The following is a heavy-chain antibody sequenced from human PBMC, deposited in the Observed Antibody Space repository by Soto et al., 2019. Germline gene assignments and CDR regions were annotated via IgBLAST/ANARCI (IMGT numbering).Heavy chain of an antibody. V-gene: IGHV3-30*18. CDR1: GFTFSSYG. CDR2: ISYDGSNK. Sequence: QVQLVESGGGVVQPGRSLRLSCAASGFTFSSYGMHWVRQAPGKGLEWVAVISYDGSNKYYADSVKGRFTISRDNSKNTLYLQMNSLRAEDTAVYDCAKGVTADFYYYGMDVWGQGTTVTVSS. J-gene: IGHJ6*02. CDR3: AKGVTADFYYYGMDV. D-gene: IGHD4-4*01.